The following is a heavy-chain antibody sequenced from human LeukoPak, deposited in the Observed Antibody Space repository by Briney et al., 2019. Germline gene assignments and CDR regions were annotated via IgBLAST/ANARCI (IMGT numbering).Heavy chain of an antibody. CDR1: GCTIRSYY. D-gene: IGHD6-13*01. CDR2: IYYSGST. V-gene: IGHV4-59*01. J-gene: IGHJ2*01. CDR3: ARVYYSSSYDYWYFDL. Sequence: SETLSLACTDSGCTIRSYYWSWIRQPPGKGLEWIGYIYYSGSTDYNPSLKSRVTISVDTSKNQFSLKLSSVTAADTAVYYCARVYYSSSYDYWYFDLWGRGTLVTVSS.